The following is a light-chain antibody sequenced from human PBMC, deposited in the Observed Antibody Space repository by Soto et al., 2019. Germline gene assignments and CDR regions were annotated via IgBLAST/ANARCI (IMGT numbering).Light chain of an antibody. V-gene: IGKV3-11*01. CDR3: QQRSNWPPVT. J-gene: IGKJ4*01. CDR1: QSIGLA. CDR2: DAS. Sequence: EIVLIQSPATLSLSPGERATLSCRASQSIGLAIAWYQHKPGQAPRLLIFDASQRATGIPARFRGSGSGTDFTLTISSLEPEDFGVYYCQQRSNWPPVTFGGGTKV.